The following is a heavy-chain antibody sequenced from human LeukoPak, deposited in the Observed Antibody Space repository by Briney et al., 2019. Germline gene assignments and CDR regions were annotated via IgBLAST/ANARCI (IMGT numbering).Heavy chain of an antibody. J-gene: IGHJ4*02. V-gene: IGHV3-74*03. CDR3: AREFEATGFWALDY. Sequence: GGSLRLSCRVSGFTFNTYWMHWVRQAPGKGLVWVSRMNNDGRVITYADSVKGRFTISRDNAKNTLYLQMNGLRAEDTAVYYCAREFEATGFWALDYWGQGTLVTASS. CDR1: GFTFNTYW. D-gene: IGHD3-16*01. CDR2: MNNDGRVI.